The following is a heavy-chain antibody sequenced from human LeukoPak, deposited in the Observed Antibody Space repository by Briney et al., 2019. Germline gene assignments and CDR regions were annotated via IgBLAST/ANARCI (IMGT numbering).Heavy chain of an antibody. CDR1: GISFSSHG. V-gene: IGHV3-33*01. J-gene: IGHJ3*02. CDR2: IWYDGSNI. CDR3: ARDTSWAFDI. Sequence: GTSLRLSCAASGISFSSHGMHWVRQAPGKGLEWVAVIWYDGSNIYYADSVKGRFTISRDNSKNTLYLQMNSLRAEDTAVYHCARDTSWAFDIWGHGAMVTVSS.